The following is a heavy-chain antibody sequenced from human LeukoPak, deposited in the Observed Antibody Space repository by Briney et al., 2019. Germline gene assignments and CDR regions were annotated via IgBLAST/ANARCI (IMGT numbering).Heavy chain of an antibody. CDR3: ARGRDIVVVPAAIDEVWFDP. Sequence: GGSLRLSCAASGFTFSSYEMNWVRQAPGKGLEWVSYISSSGSTIYYADSVKGRFTISRDNAKNSLYLQMNSLRAEDTAVYYCARGRDIVVVPAAIDEVWFDPWGQGTLVTVSS. CDR2: ISSSGSTI. CDR1: GFTFSSYE. V-gene: IGHV3-48*03. J-gene: IGHJ5*02. D-gene: IGHD2-2*01.